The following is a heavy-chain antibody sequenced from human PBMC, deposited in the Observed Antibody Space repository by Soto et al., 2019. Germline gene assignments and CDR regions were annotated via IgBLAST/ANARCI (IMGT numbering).Heavy chain of an antibody. CDR2: IYYSGST. V-gene: IGHV4-30-4*01. Sequence: QVQLQESGPGLVNPSQTLSLTCTVSGGSISSGDYYWSWIRQPPGKGLEWIGYIYYSGSTYYNPSLKSRLTISVATSKNQFSLKLSSVTAADTAVYYCARDRVLKGSSSYFDYWGQGTLVTVSS. CDR1: GGSISSGDYY. D-gene: IGHD6-6*01. CDR3: ARDRVLKGSSSYFDY. J-gene: IGHJ4*02.